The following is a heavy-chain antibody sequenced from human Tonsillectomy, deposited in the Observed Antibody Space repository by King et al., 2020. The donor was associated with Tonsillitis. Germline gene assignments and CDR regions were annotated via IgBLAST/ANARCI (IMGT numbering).Heavy chain of an antibody. D-gene: IGHD3-22*01. V-gene: IGHV4-38-2*02. Sequence: HVQLQESGPGLVKPSETLSLTCGVSGYSIRSGYYWGWIRQPPGKGLEWIGSMYHSGSTYYNPSLKSRVTISVDTSKNPFSLKLSSVTAADTAVYYCAREYPGYYDSSGYYTPVVDYWGQGTLVTVSS. J-gene: IGHJ4*02. CDR3: AREYPGYYDSSGYYTPVVDY. CDR2: MYHSGST. CDR1: GYSIRSGYY.